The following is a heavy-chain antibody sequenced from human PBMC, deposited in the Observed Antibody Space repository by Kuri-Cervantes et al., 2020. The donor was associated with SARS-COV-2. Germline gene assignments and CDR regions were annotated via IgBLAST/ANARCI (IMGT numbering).Heavy chain of an antibody. CDR1: GFTFSSYG. CDR3: TRTRIAARPYYFDY. Sequence: GESLKISCAASGFTFSSYGMHWVRQAPGKGLEWVAVIWYDGSNKYYADSVKGRFTISRDNSKNTLYLQMNSLKTEDTAVYYCTRTRIAARPYYFDYWGQGTLVTVSS. V-gene: IGHV3-33*01. D-gene: IGHD6-6*01. CDR2: IWYDGSNK. J-gene: IGHJ4*02.